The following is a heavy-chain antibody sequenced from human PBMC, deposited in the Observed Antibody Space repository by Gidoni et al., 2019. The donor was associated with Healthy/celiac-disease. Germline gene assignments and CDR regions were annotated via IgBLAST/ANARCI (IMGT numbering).Heavy chain of an antibody. CDR3: ARDFIAAAGTSEIGWFDP. V-gene: IGHV1-2*02. D-gene: IGHD6-13*01. Sequence: QVQLVQSGAEVKKPGASVKVSCKASGYTFTGYYMHWVRRAPGQGLEWMGWINPNSGGTNYAQKFQGRVTMTRDTSISTAYMELSRLRSDDTAVYYCARDFIAAAGTSEIGWFDPWGQGTLVTVSS. CDR1: GYTFTGYY. CDR2: INPNSGGT. J-gene: IGHJ5*02.